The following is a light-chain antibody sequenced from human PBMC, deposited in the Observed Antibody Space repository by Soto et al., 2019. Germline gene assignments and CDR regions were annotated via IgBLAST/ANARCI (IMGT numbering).Light chain of an antibody. J-gene: IGLJ1*01. Sequence: QSVLTQPASVSGSPGQSITISCTGTSSDVVGYNFVSWYQQHPGKAPKLMIYDVTNRPSGVSDRFSGSKSGNTASLTISGLQAEDEAHYYCTSYISSSTPFYVFGTGTKATVL. V-gene: IGLV2-14*01. CDR1: SSDVVGYNF. CDR2: DVT. CDR3: TSYISSSTPFYV.